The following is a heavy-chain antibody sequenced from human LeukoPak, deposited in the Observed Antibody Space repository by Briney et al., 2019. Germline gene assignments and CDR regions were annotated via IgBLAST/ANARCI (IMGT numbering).Heavy chain of an antibody. CDR3: ARVVVRYYDSSSYYYN. J-gene: IGHJ4*02. V-gene: IGHV3-21*01. CDR1: GFTFSSYS. CDR2: ISSSSSYI. Sequence: PGGSLRLSCAASGFTFSSYSMNWVRQAPGKGLEWVSSISSSSSYIYYADSVKGRFTISRDNAKNSLYLQMNSLRAEDTAVYYCARVVVRYYDSSSYYYNWGQGTLVTVSS. D-gene: IGHD3-22*01.